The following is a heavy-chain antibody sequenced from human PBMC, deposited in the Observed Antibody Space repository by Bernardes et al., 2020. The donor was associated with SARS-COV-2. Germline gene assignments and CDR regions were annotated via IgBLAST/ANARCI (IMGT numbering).Heavy chain of an antibody. D-gene: IGHD5-18*01. CDR3: ARMSRIQLWLRNDYFDY. CDR2: IYSGGST. J-gene: IGHJ4*02. Sequence: GGSLRLSCAASGFTVSSNYMSWVRQAPGKGLEWVSVIYSGGSTYYADSVKGRFTISRDNSKNTLYLQMNSLRAEDTAVYYCARMSRIQLWLRNDYFDYWGQGTLVTVSS. CDR1: GFTVSSNY. V-gene: IGHV3-53*01.